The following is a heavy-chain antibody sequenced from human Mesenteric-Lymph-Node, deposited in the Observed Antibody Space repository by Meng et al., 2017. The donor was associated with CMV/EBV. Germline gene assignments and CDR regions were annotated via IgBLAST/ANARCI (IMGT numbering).Heavy chain of an antibody. J-gene: IGHJ4*02. CDR3: AKGQQLVPDY. D-gene: IGHD6-13*01. CDR2: ISGSGGRT. CDR1: GFTFSSYA. V-gene: IGHV3-23*01. Sequence: ESLMISCAASGFTFSSYAMSWVRQAPGKGLEWVSAISGSGGRTYYADSVKGRCTISRDNSKNTLYLQKDSLRAEDTAVYYCAKGQQLVPDYWGQGTLVTVSS.